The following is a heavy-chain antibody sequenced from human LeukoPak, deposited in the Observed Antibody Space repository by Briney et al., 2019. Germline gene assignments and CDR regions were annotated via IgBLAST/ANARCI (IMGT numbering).Heavy chain of an antibody. D-gene: IGHD2-15*01. CDR3: ARGGRCSGGSCYSSPFDY. Sequence: PSETLSLTCTVSGGSISSGGYYWSWIRQHPGKGLEWIGYIYYSGSTYYNPSLKSRVTISLDTSKNQFSLTLSSVTATDTAVYYCARGGRCSGGSCYSSPFDYWGQGTLVTVSS. J-gene: IGHJ4*02. CDR2: IYYSGST. CDR1: GGSISSGGYY. V-gene: IGHV4-31*03.